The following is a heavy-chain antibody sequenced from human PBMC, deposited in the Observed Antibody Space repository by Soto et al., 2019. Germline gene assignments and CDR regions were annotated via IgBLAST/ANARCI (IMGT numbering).Heavy chain of an antibody. D-gene: IGHD3-22*01. Sequence: SETLSLTCTVSGGSISSYYWSWIRQPPGKGLEWIGYIYYSGSTNYNPSLKSRVTISVDTSKNQFSLKLSSVTAADTAVYYCARESDSRGHYYGIWGAFEIWGQVTMFTV. CDR3: ARESDSRGHYYGIWGAFEI. J-gene: IGHJ3*02. CDR1: GGSISSYY. CDR2: IYYSGST. V-gene: IGHV4-59*01.